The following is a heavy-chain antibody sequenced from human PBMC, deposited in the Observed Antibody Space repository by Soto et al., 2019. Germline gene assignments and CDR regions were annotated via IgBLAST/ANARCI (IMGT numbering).Heavy chain of an antibody. CDR3: ARSDAAAGTFDY. Sequence: GASVKVSCTSSGGTFCSYAISWVRQDPGQGLEWMGGIIPIFGTANYAQKFQGRVTITADESTSTAYMELSSLRSEDTAVYYCARSDAAAGTFDYWGQGTLVTVSS. CDR1: GGTFCSYA. J-gene: IGHJ4*02. V-gene: IGHV1-69*13. D-gene: IGHD6-13*01. CDR2: IIPIFGTA.